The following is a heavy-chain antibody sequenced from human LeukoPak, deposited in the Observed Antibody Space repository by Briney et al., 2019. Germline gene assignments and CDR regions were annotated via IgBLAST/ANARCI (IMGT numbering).Heavy chain of an antibody. J-gene: IGHJ4*02. CDR1: GYTFTGYY. CDR2: INPNTDST. V-gene: IGHV1-2*02. Sequence: ASVKVSCKASGYTFTGYYMHWVRQAPGQGLEWMGWINPNTDSTNYAQKFQGRVTITRDTSINTAYLELSRLTFDDTAVYYCARIPDSSSREDNWGQGTLVTVSS. CDR3: ARIPDSSSREDN. D-gene: IGHD6-13*01.